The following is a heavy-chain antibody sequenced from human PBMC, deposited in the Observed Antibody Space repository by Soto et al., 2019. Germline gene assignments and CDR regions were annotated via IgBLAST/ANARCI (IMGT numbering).Heavy chain of an antibody. CDR3: ARYGADCSSTSCASDY. D-gene: IGHD2-2*01. J-gene: IGHJ4*02. V-gene: IGHV1-69*02. CDR1: GGTFSSYT. Sequence: SVKVSCKASGGTFSSYTISWVRQAPGQGLEWMGRIIPILGIANYAQKFQGRVTITADKSTSTAYMELSSLRSEDTAVYYCARYGADCSSTSCASDYWGQGTLVTVSS. CDR2: IIPILGIA.